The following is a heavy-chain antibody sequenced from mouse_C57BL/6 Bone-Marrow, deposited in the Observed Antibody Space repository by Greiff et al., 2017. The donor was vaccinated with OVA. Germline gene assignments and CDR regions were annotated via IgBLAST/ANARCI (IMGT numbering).Heavy chain of an antibody. J-gene: IGHJ3*01. V-gene: IGHV1-7*01. CDR2: INPSSGST. CDR1: GYTFTSYW. CDR3: ASFIYSYVSSYAWFAY. Sequence: QVQLKEPGAELAKPGASVKLSCKASGYTFTSYWMHWVKQRPGQGLEWIGYINPSSGSTKYNQKFKDKATLTADKSSSTAYMQLSSLTYEDSAVYDCASFIYSYVSSYAWFAYGGQGTLVTVSA. D-gene: IGHD1-1*01.